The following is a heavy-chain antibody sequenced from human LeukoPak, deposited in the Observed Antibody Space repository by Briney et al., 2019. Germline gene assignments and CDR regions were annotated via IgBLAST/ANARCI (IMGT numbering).Heavy chain of an antibody. CDR3: ARDGGSSWYFDY. Sequence: GGSLRLSCAASGSTFSDYYMSWIRQAPGKGLECVSYISSSGNTTYHADSVKGRFTVSRDNAKNSLYLQMSSLRAEDTAVYYCARDGGSSWYFDYWSQGTLVTVSS. D-gene: IGHD6-13*01. CDR2: ISSSGNTT. J-gene: IGHJ4*02. V-gene: IGHV3-11*04. CDR1: GSTFSDYY.